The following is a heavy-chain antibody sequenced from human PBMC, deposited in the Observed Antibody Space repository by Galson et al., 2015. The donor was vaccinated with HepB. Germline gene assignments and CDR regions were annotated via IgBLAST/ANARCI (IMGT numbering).Heavy chain of an antibody. D-gene: IGHD2-21*01. V-gene: IGHV3-30*18. J-gene: IGHJ2*01. CDR3: AKDSGILWPFHWYFDL. Sequence: SLRLSCAASGFTFSSYGMHWVRQAPGKGLEWVAVISYDGSNKYYADSVKVRFTISRDNSKNTLYLQMNSLRAEDTAVYYCAKDSGILWPFHWYFDLWGRGTLVTVSS. CDR2: ISYDGSNK. CDR1: GFTFSSYG.